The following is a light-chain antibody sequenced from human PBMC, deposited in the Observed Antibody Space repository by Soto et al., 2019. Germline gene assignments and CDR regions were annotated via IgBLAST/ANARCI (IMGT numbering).Light chain of an antibody. CDR1: QSVSSN. V-gene: IGKV3-15*01. J-gene: IGKJ2*01. CDR2: AAS. CDR3: QQYNIWPYT. Sequence: IAMTQSPATLSLSHGERGTLSCRASQSVSSNLAWYQQKPGQAPRLLIYAASARATGIPARFSGSGSGTDFTLTISSLQSEDFAVYYCQQYNIWPYTFGQGTKVDIK.